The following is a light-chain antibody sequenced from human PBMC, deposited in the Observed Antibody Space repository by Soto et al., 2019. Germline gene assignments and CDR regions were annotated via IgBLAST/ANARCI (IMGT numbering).Light chain of an antibody. J-gene: IGLJ1*01. Sequence: QSALTQPRSVSGSPGQSVTISCTGTSSDVGGYNYVSWYQQHPGKAPKLMIYDVSKRPSGVPDRFSGSKSGNTASLTISGPQAEDEADYYCCSYAGSSDVFGTGTKLTVL. V-gene: IGLV2-11*01. CDR2: DVS. CDR3: CSYAGSSDV. CDR1: SSDVGGYNY.